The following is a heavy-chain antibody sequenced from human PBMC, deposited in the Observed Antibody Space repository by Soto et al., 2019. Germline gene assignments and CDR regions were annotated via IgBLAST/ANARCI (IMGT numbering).Heavy chain of an antibody. CDR1: SASISSEQW. CDR3: ARSFGWYAIDQ. Sequence: QMQLQESGPGLVKPSETLSLTCAVSSASISSEQWWSWVRQPPGKGLEWIGEIHHSGNTNSNPSLKRRVTMSVDKSKNQCSLNLNSLTVADTVVYYCARSFGWYAIDQWSQGTLVTVSS. D-gene: IGHD6-19*01. V-gene: IGHV4-4*02. J-gene: IGHJ4*02. CDR2: IHHSGNT.